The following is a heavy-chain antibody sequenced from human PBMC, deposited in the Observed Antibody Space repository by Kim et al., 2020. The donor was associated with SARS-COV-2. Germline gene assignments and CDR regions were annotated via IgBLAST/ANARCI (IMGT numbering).Heavy chain of an antibody. CDR2: IWYDGSNK. D-gene: IGHD2-15*01. CDR1: GFTFSSYG. V-gene: IGHV3-33*01. Sequence: GGSLRLSCAASGFTFSSYGMHWVRQAPGKGLEWVAVIWYDGSNKYYADSVKGRFTISRDNSKNTLYLQMNSLRAEDTAVYYCARDRYCSGGSCFDYYYYYGMDVWGQGTTVTVSS. J-gene: IGHJ6*02. CDR3: ARDRYCSGGSCFDYYYYYGMDV.